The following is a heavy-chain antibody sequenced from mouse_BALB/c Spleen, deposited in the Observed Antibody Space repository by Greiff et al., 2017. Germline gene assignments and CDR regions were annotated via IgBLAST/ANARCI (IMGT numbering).Heavy chain of an antibody. D-gene: IGHD2-4*01. CDR1: GFTFSSYA. Sequence: EVQGVESGGGLVKPGGSLKLSCAASGFTFSSYAMSWVRQTPEKRLEWVASISSGGSTYYPDSVKGRFTISRDNARNILYLQMSSLRSEDTAMYYCAIYYDSPFAYWGQGTLVTVSA. V-gene: IGHV5-6-5*01. J-gene: IGHJ3*01. CDR2: ISSGGST. CDR3: AIYYDSPFAY.